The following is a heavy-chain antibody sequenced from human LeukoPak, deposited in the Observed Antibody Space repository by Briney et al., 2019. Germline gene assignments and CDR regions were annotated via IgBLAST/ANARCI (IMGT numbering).Heavy chain of an antibody. V-gene: IGHV3-30*03. CDR3: ARDQLWFGEFDAFDI. D-gene: IGHD3-10*01. CDR2: ISYDGSNK. J-gene: IGHJ3*02. Sequence: TGGSLRLSCAASGFTFSSYGMHWVRQAPGKGLEWVAVISYDGSNKYYADSVKGRFTISRDNSKNTLYLQMNSLRAEDTAVYYCARDQLWFGEFDAFDIWGQGTMVTVSS. CDR1: GFTFSSYG.